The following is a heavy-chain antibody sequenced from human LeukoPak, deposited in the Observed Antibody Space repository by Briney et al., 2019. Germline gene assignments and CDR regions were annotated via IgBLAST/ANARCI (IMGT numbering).Heavy chain of an antibody. CDR2: ISYDGSNK. J-gene: IGHJ4*02. V-gene: IGHV3-30*04. CDR3: ARVGVAVAGTY. Sequence: GGSLRVSCAASGFTFSSYAMHCVRQAPGKGLERVAVISYDGSNKYYADSVKGRFTISRDNSKNTLYLQMNSLRAEDTAVYYCARVGVAVAGTYWGQGTLVTVSS. CDR1: GFTFSSYA. D-gene: IGHD6-19*01.